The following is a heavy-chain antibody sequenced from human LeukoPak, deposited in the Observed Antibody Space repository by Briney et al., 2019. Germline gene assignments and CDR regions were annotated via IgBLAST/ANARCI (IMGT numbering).Heavy chain of an antibody. CDR2: INPNGGGT. D-gene: IGHD3-10*01. V-gene: IGHV1-2*02. CDR1: GYIFTAYF. CDR3: AREGGYGSGSYERSDYYYYGMDV. Sequence: ASVKVSCKASGYIFTAYFIHWVRQAPGHGLEWMGWINPNGGGTNYAQKFQARVTLTRDTSISTAYMELSRLGSDDAAVYYCAREGGYGSGSYERSDYYYYGMDVWGQGTTVTVSS. J-gene: IGHJ6*02.